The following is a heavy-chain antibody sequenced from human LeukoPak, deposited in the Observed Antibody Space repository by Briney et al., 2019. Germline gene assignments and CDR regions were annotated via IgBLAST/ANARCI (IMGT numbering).Heavy chain of an antibody. CDR2: ISYDGSNK. V-gene: IGHV3-30*04. CDR3: ARPPSSSWHYFDY. J-gene: IGHJ4*02. D-gene: IGHD6-13*01. Sequence: PGGSLRLSCAASGFTFSSYAMHWVRQAPGKGLEWVAVISYDGSNKYYADSVKGRFTISRDNSKNTLYLQMNSLRAEDTAVYYCARPPSSSWHYFDYWGQGTPVTVSS. CDR1: GFTFSSYA.